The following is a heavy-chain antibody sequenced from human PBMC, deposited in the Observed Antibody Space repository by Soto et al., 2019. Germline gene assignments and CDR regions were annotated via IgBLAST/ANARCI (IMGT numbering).Heavy chain of an antibody. J-gene: IGHJ3*02. CDR2: INHSGST. Sequence: QVQLQQWGAGLLKPSETLSLTCAVYGGSFSGYYWSWIRQPPGKGLEWIGEINHSGSTNYNPSLKSRVTISVDTSKNQFSRKLSSVTAADTAVYYCAMTTVTTDDAFDIWGQGTMVTVSS. CDR1: GGSFSGYY. V-gene: IGHV4-34*01. CDR3: AMTTVTTDDAFDI. D-gene: IGHD4-17*01.